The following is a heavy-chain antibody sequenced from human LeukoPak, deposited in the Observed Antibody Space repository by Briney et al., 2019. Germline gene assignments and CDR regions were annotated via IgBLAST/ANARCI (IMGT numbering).Heavy chain of an antibody. CDR1: GGSFSGYY. V-gene: IGHV4-34*01. CDR2: INHSGST. CDR3: VRGRARSAMIVVVMLDY. J-gene: IGHJ4*02. Sequence: SETLSLTCAVYGGSFSGYYWSWIRQPPGKGLEWIGEINHSGSTNYNPSLKSRVTISVDTSKNQFSLKLSSVTAADTAMYYCVRGRARSAMIVVVMLDYWGQGTLVTVSS. D-gene: IGHD3-22*01.